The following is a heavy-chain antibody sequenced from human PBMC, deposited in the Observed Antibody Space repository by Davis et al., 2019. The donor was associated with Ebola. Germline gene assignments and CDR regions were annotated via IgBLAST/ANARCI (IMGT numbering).Heavy chain of an antibody. CDR2: INPNSGGT. CDR1: GYTFTSYG. CDR3: ARETAPKDNWFDP. J-gene: IGHJ5*02. V-gene: IGHV1-2*06. Sequence: ASVKVSCKASGYTFTSYGISWVRQAPGQGLEWMGRINPNSGGTNYAQKFQGRVTMTRDTSISTAYMELSRLRSDDTAVYYCARETAPKDNWFDPWGQGTLVTVSS.